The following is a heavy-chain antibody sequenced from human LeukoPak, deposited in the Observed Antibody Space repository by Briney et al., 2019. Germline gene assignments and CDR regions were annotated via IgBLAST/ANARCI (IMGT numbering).Heavy chain of an antibody. Sequence: GGSLRLSCAPSGFTFRSHTMNWVGQAPGKGLEWVSSISSSKSYIFYADSVKGRFTISRDNAKNSLYLQMNSRGAEDTPVYNSAITNVHTAVSRSFDYWGQGTLVTVSS. CDR2: ISSSKSYI. V-gene: IGHV3-21*01. J-gene: IGHJ4*02. CDR1: GFTFRSHT. D-gene: IGHD5-18*01. CDR3: AITNVHTAVSRSFDY.